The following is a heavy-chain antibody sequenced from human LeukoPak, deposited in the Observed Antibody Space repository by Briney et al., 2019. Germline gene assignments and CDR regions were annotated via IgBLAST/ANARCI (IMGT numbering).Heavy chain of an antibody. D-gene: IGHD3-9*01. J-gene: IGHJ4*02. CDR2: INPNSGDT. CDR1: GYTFTGYY. CDR3: ARDWRYYDFLTGYQEARYFDY. V-gene: IGHV1-2*02. Sequence: ASVKVSCKTSGYTFTGYYMHWVRQAPGQGLEWMGWINPNSGDTNYTQKFQGRVTMTRDTSINTAYMELSRLRSDDTAVYYCARDWRYYDFLTGYQEARYFDYWGQGALVTVSS.